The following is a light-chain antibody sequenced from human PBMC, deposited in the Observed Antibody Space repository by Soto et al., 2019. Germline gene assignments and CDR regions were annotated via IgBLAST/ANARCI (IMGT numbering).Light chain of an antibody. J-gene: IGLJ2*01. V-gene: IGLV1-36*01. CDR3: AAWDDSLNGVV. Sequence: QSVLTQPPSVSEAPRQRVTISCSGSSSNIGNNAVNWYQQLPGKAPKLLIYYDDLLPSGVSDRFSGSKSGTSASLDISGLQSEDEADYYCAAWDDSLNGVVFGGGTKVTVL. CDR1: SSNIGNNA. CDR2: YDD.